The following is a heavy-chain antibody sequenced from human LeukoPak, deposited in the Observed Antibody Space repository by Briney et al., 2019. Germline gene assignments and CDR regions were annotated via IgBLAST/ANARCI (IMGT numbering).Heavy chain of an antibody. J-gene: IGHJ3*02. CDR2: IYHSGST. V-gene: IGHV4-30-2*01. CDR3: ARQGSGHTNAFDI. D-gene: IGHD2-15*01. Sequence: SETLSLTCAVSGGSISSGGYSWSWIRQPPGKGLEWIGYIYHSGSTYYNPSLKSRVTISVDRSKNQFSLKLSSVTAADTAVYYCARQGSGHTNAFDIWGQGTMVTVSS. CDR1: GGSISSGGYS.